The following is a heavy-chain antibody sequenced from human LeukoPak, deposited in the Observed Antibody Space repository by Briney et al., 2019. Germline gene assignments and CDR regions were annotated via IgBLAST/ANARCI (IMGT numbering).Heavy chain of an antibody. CDR2: IYYSGST. Sequence: PSETPSLTCTVSGGSISSSSYYWGWIRQPPGKGLEWIGSIYYSGSTYYNPSLKSRVTISVDTSKNQFSLKLSSVTAADTAVYYCASHVYYDGSGYPFDYWGQGTLVTVSS. J-gene: IGHJ4*02. D-gene: IGHD3-22*01. CDR1: GGSISSSSYY. V-gene: IGHV4-39*01. CDR3: ASHVYYDGSGYPFDY.